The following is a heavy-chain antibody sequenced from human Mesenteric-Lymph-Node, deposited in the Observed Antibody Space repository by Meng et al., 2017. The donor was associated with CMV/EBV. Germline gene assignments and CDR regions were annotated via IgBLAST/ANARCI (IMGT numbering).Heavy chain of an antibody. J-gene: IGHJ3*02. V-gene: IGHV3-74*01. CDR1: EFTFTSYW. CDR3: ARGTSYYYETTGYYAFDM. CDR2: INSDGSST. Sequence: GGSLRLSCVASEFTFTSYWMHWVRQAPGKGLVWVSRINSDGSSTTYADSVKGRFTVSRDNAKDTLFLEMNSLRAEDTAVYYCARGTSYYYETTGYYAFDMWGQGTMVTVSS. D-gene: IGHD3-22*01.